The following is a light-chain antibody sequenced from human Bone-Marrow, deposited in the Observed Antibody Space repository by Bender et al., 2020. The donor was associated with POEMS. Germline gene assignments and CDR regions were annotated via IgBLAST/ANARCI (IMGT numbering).Light chain of an antibody. Sequence: QSALTQPASVSGSPGQSITISCSGISTDVGASKFVSWYQHHPGKAPKRIIYDVTNRPSGVSPRFSGSKSGNTASLTISGLQAEDEADYYCCSYAGSLTYVFGTGTKVTVL. CDR1: STDVGASKF. CDR2: DVT. V-gene: IGLV2-14*03. J-gene: IGLJ1*01. CDR3: CSYAGSLTYV.